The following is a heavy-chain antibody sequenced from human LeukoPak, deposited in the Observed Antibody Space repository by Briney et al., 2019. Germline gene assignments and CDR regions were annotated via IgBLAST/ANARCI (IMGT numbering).Heavy chain of an antibody. CDR3: ARPRIAAAGTRGGFDP. CDR2: INHSGST. D-gene: IGHD6-13*01. J-gene: IGHJ5*02. CDR1: GGSISSGSYY. Sequence: SETVSLTCTVSGGSISSGSYYWSWIRQPPGKGLEWIGEINHSGSTNYNPSLKSRVTISVDTSKNQFSLKLSSVTAADTAVYYCARPRIAAAGTRGGFDPWGQGTLVTVSS. V-gene: IGHV4-39*07.